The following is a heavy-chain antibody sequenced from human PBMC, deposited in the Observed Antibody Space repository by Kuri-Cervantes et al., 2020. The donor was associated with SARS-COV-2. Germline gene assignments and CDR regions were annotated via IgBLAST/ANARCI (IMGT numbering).Heavy chain of an antibody. CDR2: INHSGST. J-gene: IGHJ4*02. D-gene: IGHD7-27*01. V-gene: IGHV4-34*01. Sequence: ESLKISCAVYGGSFSGCYWSWIRQPPGKGLEWIGEINHSGSTYYNPSLKSRATISVDTSKNQFSLKLSSVTAADTAVYYCARHGGQTNWGKGDYWGQGTLVTVSS. CDR3: ARHGGQTNWGKGDY. CDR1: GGSFSGCY.